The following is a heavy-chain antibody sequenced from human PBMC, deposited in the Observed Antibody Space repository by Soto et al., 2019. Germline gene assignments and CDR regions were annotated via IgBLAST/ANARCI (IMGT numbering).Heavy chain of an antibody. CDR2: INVGDGHT. Sequence: ASVKVSCKASGYTFTSYVIHWVRQAPGQRLEWMGWINVGDGHTKYSQKFQGRVTITRDTSASTAYMELSSLRSDDTAVFYCAREPYGGNEYDYWGQ. CDR1: GYTFTSYV. CDR3: AREPYGGNEYDY. J-gene: IGHJ4*01. V-gene: IGHV1-3*01. D-gene: IGHD4-17*01.